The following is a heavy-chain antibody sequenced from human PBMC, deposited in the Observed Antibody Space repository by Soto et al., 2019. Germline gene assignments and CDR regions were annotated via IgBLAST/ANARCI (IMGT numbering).Heavy chain of an antibody. J-gene: IGHJ4*02. CDR2: ISGSGGST. D-gene: IGHD6-19*01. CDR3: ASSSGWSDFDY. Sequence: GGSLRLSCAASGFTFSIYAMSWVRQAPGKGLEWVSAISGSGGSTYYADSVKGRFTISRDNSKNTLYLQMNSLRAEDTAVYYCASSSGWSDFDYWGQGTLVTVSS. CDR1: GFTFSIYA. V-gene: IGHV3-23*01.